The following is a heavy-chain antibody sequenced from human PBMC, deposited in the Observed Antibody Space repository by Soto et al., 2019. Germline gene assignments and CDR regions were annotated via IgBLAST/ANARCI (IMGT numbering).Heavy chain of an antibody. CDR1: GFTFSSYG. D-gene: IGHD6-13*01. Sequence: SLSLSCAASGFTFSSYGMHWVRQAPGKGLEWVAVISYDGSNKYYADSVKGRFTISRDNSKNTLYLQMNSLRAEDTAVYYCAKDSAAAGRSPRYYFDYWGQGTLVTVSS. CDR2: ISYDGSNK. V-gene: IGHV3-30*18. J-gene: IGHJ4*02. CDR3: AKDSAAAGRSPRYYFDY.